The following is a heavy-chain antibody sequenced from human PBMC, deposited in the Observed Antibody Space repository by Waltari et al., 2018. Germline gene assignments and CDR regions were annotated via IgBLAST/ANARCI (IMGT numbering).Heavy chain of an antibody. CDR2: VYSGGIT. D-gene: IGHD3-22*01. J-gene: IGHJ4*02. Sequence: EVQLVESGGGLVQHGGSLRLSCAASGFTFSSNYTCRVRQAPGTGLAWVSVVYSGGITYYADSVKGRFTISRDNSKNTRYLQMNSLRAEDTAVYYCARGPLSYDSSGYYPSFFDYWGQGTLVTVSS. CDR1: GFTFSSNY. V-gene: IGHV3-66*01. CDR3: ARGPLSYDSSGYYPSFFDY.